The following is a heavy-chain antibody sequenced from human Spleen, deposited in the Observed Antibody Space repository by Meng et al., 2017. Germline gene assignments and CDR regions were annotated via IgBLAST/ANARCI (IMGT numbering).Heavy chain of an antibody. J-gene: IGHJ4*02. CDR1: GYTFSSYG. V-gene: IGHV1-18*01. D-gene: IGHD6-13*01. CDR2: ISAYNGDT. Sequence: ASVKVSCKASGYTFSSYGITWMRQAPGQGLEWMGWISAYNGDTNYARNLQGRVTMTGDTSISTAYMELSGLRSDDTAMYYCARDEDISAAGKLFGDYWGQGTLVTVSS. CDR3: ARDEDISAAGKLFGDY.